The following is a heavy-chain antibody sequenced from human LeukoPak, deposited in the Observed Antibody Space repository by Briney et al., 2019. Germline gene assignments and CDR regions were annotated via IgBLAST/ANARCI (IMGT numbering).Heavy chain of an antibody. CDR1: GGSISSYY. CDR2: IYYSGST. Sequence: SETLSLTCTVSGGSISSYYWSRIRQPPGKGLEWIGYIYYSGSTNYNPSLKSRVTISVDTSKDQFSLKLSSVTAADTAVYYCARAASYDSSGYYYGYYYYMDVWGKGTTVTVSS. D-gene: IGHD3-22*01. J-gene: IGHJ6*03. V-gene: IGHV4-59*01. CDR3: ARAASYDSSGYYYGYYYYMDV.